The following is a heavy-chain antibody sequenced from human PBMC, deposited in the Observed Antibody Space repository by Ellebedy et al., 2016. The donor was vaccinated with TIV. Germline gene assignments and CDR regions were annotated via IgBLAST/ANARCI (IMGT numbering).Heavy chain of an antibody. CDR2: IIPIFGTA. Sequence: AASVKVSCKASGGTFSSYAISWVRQAPGQGLAWMGGIIPIFGTANYAQKFQGRVTITADESTSTAYMELSSLRSEDTAVYYCARGGLRGYYGSGNLDYWGQGTLVTVSS. CDR1: GGTFSSYA. CDR3: ARGGLRGYYGSGNLDY. D-gene: IGHD3-10*01. J-gene: IGHJ4*02. V-gene: IGHV1-69*13.